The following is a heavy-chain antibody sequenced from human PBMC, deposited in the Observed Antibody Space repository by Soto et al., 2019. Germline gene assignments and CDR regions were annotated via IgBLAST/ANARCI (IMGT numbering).Heavy chain of an antibody. V-gene: IGHV3-66*01. J-gene: IGHJ4*02. CDR2: IYSGGST. CDR3: TTGTAVAIYNFDD. CDR1: GFTVSSNY. D-gene: IGHD5-18*01. Sequence: GGSLRLSCAASGFTVSSNYMSWVRQAPGKGLEWVSVIYSGGSTYYADSVKGRFTISRDNSKNTLYLQMNSLRAEDTAVYYCTTGTAVAIYNFDDWGQGSLVTVSS.